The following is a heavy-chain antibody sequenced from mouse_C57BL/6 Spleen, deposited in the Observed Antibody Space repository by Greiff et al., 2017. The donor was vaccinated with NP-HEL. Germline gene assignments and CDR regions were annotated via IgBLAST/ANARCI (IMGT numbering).Heavy chain of an antibody. V-gene: IGHV1-74*01. Sequence: QVHVKQPGAELVKPGASVKVSCKASGYTFTSYWMHWVKQRPGQGLEWIGRIHPSDSDTNYNQKFKGKATLTVDKSSSTAYMQLSSLTSEDSAVYYCAMTYYGYDEAYWGQGTLVTVSA. D-gene: IGHD2-9*01. CDR1: GYTFTSYW. J-gene: IGHJ3*01. CDR2: IHPSDSDT. CDR3: AMTYYGYDEAY.